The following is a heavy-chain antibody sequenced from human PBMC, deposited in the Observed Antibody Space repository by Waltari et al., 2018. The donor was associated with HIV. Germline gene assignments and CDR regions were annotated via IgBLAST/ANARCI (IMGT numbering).Heavy chain of an antibody. CDR1: GASIGNFF. CDR2: LHSTRGT. J-gene: IGHJ4*02. CDR3: ARATFTAVSPFYFDY. D-gene: IGHD2-21*02. V-gene: IGHV4-59*01. Sequence: QVQLHESGPGLVKPSEALSLTCTVSGASIGNFFWHWIRQPPGKGLEWIGCLHSTRGTNYNPSLNSRVTMSADTSKNLFSLILNSVTAADTAVYYCARATFTAVSPFYFDYWGQGALVTVSS.